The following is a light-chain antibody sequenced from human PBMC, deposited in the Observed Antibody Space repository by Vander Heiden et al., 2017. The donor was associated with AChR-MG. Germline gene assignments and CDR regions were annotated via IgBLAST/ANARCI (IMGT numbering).Light chain of an antibody. J-gene: IGKJ2*01. V-gene: IGKV3-20*01. CDR2: DAV. CDR1: QIVSRSH. CDR3: QQYGDSPQS. Sequence: LTQSPGTLSLSPGERATLSCRASQIVSRSHIAWYQQRPGQAPRLLIYDAVTRASGIPDRFSGSGSGTDFTLTITRLEPEDFAVYLCQQYGDSPQSFGQRTKLEIK.